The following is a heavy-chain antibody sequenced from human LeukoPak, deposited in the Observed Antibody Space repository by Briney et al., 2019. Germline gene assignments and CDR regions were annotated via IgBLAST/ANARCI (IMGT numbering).Heavy chain of an antibody. CDR2: ISYDGSNK. CDR3: ARDRKGAYQLLSGGWFDP. CDR1: GFTFSSYG. J-gene: IGHJ5*02. V-gene: IGHV3-30*03. D-gene: IGHD2-2*01. Sequence: SGGSLRLSCAASGFTFSSYGMHWVRQAPGKGLEWVAVISYDGSNKYYADSVKGRFTISRDNSKNTLYLQMNSLRAEDTAVYYCARDRKGAYQLLSGGWFDPWGQGTLVTVSS.